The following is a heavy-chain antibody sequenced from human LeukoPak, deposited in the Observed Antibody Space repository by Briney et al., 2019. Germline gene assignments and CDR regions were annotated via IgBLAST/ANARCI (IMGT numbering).Heavy chain of an antibody. Sequence: SETLSLTCTVSGGSISSGSYYWSWIRQPAGKGLEWIGRIYTSGSTNYNPSLKSRVTMSVDTSKNQFSLKLSSVTAADTAVYYCARGRYEARNGLRFLEWLLVYYYYYMDVWGKGTTVTVSS. CDR1: GGSISSGSYY. J-gene: IGHJ6*03. CDR2: IYTSGST. D-gene: IGHD3-3*01. CDR3: ARGRYEARNGLRFLEWLLVYYYYYMDV. V-gene: IGHV4-61*02.